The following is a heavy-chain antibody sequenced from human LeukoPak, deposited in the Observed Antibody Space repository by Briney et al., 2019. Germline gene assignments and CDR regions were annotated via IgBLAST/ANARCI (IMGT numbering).Heavy chain of an antibody. CDR1: GYTVTGYY. J-gene: IGHJ4*02. V-gene: IGHV1-2*02. Sequence: GASVKVSCKASGYTVTGYYMHWVRQAPGQGLEWMGWINPNSGGTHYAQKFQGRVTVTRDTSISTTYMDLSRLRSDDTAVYYCARKGEDYGDYDYWGQGTLVTVSS. D-gene: IGHD4-17*01. CDR2: INPNSGGT. CDR3: ARKGEDYGDYDY.